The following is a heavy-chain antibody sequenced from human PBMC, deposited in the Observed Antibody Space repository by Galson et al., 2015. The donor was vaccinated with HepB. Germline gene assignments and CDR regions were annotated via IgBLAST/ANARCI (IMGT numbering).Heavy chain of an antibody. D-gene: IGHD3-10*01. Sequence: SETLSLTCAVSGGSISSSNWWSWVRQPPGKGLEWIGEIYHSGSTNYNPSLKSRVTISVDKSKNQFSLKLSSVTAADTAVYYCARQAGSIYYYYYMDVWGKGTTVTVSS. J-gene: IGHJ6*03. V-gene: IGHV4-4*02. CDR3: ARQAGSIYYYYYMDV. CDR2: IYHSGST. CDR1: GGSISSSNW.